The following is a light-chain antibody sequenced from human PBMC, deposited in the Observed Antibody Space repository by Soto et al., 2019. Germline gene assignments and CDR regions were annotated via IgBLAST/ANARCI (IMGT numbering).Light chain of an antibody. Sequence: QGLRTQPHSVSGAPGQTFTISCTGSSSNIGAGYDVHWYQQLPGTAPKLLIYANKNRPAGVPDRFSASKYGTSASLAITGLQADDEADYYCQPYDSSPSGYVFGTGTKVTVL. J-gene: IGLJ1*01. CDR1: SSNIGAGYD. V-gene: IGLV1-40*01. CDR3: QPYDSSPSGYV. CDR2: ANK.